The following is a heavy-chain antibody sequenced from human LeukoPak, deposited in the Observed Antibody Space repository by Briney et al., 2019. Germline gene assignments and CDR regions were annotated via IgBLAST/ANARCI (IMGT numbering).Heavy chain of an antibody. V-gene: IGHV4-34*01. CDR1: GGSFSGYY. CDR3: ARVHYYDSSGNNWFDP. D-gene: IGHD3-22*01. CDR2: INHSGST. Sequence: SETLSLTCAVYGGSFSGYYWSWIRQPPGKGLEWIGEINHSGSTNYHPSLKSRVTISVDTSKNQFSLKLSSVTAADTAVYYCARVHYYDSSGNNWFDPWGQGTLVTVSS. J-gene: IGHJ5*02.